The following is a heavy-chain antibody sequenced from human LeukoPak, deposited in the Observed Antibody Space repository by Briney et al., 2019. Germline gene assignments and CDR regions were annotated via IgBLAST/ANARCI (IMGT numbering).Heavy chain of an antibody. Sequence: PSETLSLTCTVSGGSISSYYCSWIRQPPGKGLEWIGYIYTSGSTTYNPSLKSRVTISVDTSKNQFSLKLSSVTAADTAVYYCARQIVFRATPRAFDIWGQGTMVTVSS. D-gene: IGHD1-26*01. CDR1: GGSISSYY. J-gene: IGHJ3*02. CDR3: ARQIVFRATPRAFDI. V-gene: IGHV4-4*09. CDR2: IYTSGST.